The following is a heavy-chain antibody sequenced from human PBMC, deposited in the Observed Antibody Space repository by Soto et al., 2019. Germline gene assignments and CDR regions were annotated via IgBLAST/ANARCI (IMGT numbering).Heavy chain of an antibody. J-gene: IGHJ3*01. CDR3: AKPKLGIRAFDL. D-gene: IGHD7-27*01. Sequence: GGSLRLSCAASGFTFSSYGMHWVRQAPGKGLEWVAVISYDGSNKYYADSVKGRFAISRDNSKNTLYLQMNSLGVNDTAVYYCAKPKLGIRAFDLWGQGTMVTVSS. CDR1: GFTFSSYG. CDR2: ISYDGSNK. V-gene: IGHV3-30*18.